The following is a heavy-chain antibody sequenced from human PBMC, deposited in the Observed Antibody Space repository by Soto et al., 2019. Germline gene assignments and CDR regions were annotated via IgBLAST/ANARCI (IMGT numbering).Heavy chain of an antibody. CDR2: IIPIFGTA. Sequence: QVQLVQSGAEVKKPGSSVKVSCKASGGTFSSYAISWVRQARGQGLDWMGGIIPIFGTAYYAQKFQGRVTITADESTSTAYMELSSLRSVDTAVYCCARGDVYGGNSGYYYYYYGMDVWGQGTTVTVSS. CDR1: GGTFSSYA. CDR3: ARGDVYGGNSGYYYYYYGMDV. V-gene: IGHV1-69*01. D-gene: IGHD4-17*01. J-gene: IGHJ6*02.